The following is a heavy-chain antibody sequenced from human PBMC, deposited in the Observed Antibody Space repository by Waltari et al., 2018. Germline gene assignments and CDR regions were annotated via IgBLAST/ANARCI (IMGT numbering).Heavy chain of an antibody. Sequence: QVQLQESGPGLVKPSETLSLTCAVSGYSISSGYYWGWIRQPPGKGLEWIGSIYHSGSTHYNPSLKSRVTISVDTSKNQFSLKLSSVTAADTAVYYCARKLDYGDYYYYYYMDVWGKGTTVTVSS. J-gene: IGHJ6*03. CDR1: GYSISSGYY. CDR2: IYHSGST. CDR3: ARKLDYGDYYYYYYMDV. V-gene: IGHV4-38-2*01. D-gene: IGHD4-17*01.